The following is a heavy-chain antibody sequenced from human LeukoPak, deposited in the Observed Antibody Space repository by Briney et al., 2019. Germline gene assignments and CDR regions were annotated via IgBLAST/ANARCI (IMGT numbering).Heavy chain of an antibody. Sequence: ASVKVSCKASGYTFTGYYMHWARQAPGQGLEWMGWISPNSGGTNYAQKFQGRVTMTRDKSIRTAYMELSRLTSDDTAVYYCARNIWFGESADAFDIWGQGTMVTVSS. V-gene: IGHV1-2*02. J-gene: IGHJ3*02. D-gene: IGHD3-10*01. CDR3: ARNIWFGESADAFDI. CDR2: ISPNSGGT. CDR1: GYTFTGYY.